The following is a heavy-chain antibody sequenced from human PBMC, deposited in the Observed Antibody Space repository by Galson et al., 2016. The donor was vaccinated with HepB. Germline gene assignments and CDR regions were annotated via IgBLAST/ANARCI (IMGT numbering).Heavy chain of an antibody. D-gene: IGHD4-17*01. J-gene: IGHJ4*02. Sequence: SLRLSCAASGFTFSSYAMSWVRQAPGKGLEWVSAISGSGGSTYYADSVKGRFTISRDNSKNTLYLQMDRLRAEDTAVYYSAKAYGVDSYHFNDWGQGTLVIVSS. V-gene: IGHV3-23*01. CDR2: ISGSGGST. CDR1: GFTFSSYA. CDR3: AKAYGVDSYHFND.